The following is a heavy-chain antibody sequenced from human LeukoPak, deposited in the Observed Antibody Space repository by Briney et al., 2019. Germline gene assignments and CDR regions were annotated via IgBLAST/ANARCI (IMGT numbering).Heavy chain of an antibody. J-gene: IGHJ4*02. CDR1: GYTFSGYY. CDR2: INPNSSGT. CDR3: ARLGIVPAGIDY. V-gene: IGHV1-2*02. D-gene: IGHD6-13*01. Sequence: GASVKVSGKASGYTFSGYYIHWVRQAPGQGLEWMGWINPNSSGTNYAQKFQGRVTMTRDTSITTADMELSRLRYDDTALYYCARLGIVPAGIDYWGQGTLLTVSS.